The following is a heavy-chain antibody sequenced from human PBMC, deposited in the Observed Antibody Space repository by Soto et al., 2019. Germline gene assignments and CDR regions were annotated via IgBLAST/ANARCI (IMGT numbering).Heavy chain of an antibody. CDR3: ANIEGSGYPGAFDI. J-gene: IGHJ3*02. CDR1: GYTYPGSV. D-gene: IGHD5-12*01. CDR2: MNPNSGTA. V-gene: IGHV1-8*01. Sequence: ASVKVSFKASGYTYPGSVSNWGRQAIGQGLEWMGRMNPNSGTANYAQKFQGRVTITTHTSTSTAYMELSSLRSEDTAVYYCANIEGSGYPGAFDIWGQGTMVTVSS.